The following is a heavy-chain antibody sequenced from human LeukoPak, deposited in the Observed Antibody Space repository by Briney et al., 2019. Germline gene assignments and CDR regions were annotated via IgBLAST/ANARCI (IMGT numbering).Heavy chain of an antibody. CDR3: ARGVFGELLSERAYFDY. CDR2: INHSGST. D-gene: IGHD3-10*02. Sequence: PSETLSLTCAVYGGSLSGYYWSWIRQPPGKGLEWIGEINHSGSTNYNPSLKSRVTISVDTSKNQFSLKLSSVTAADTAVYYCARGVFGELLSERAYFDYWGQGTLVTVSS. V-gene: IGHV4-34*01. J-gene: IGHJ4*02. CDR1: GGSLSGYY.